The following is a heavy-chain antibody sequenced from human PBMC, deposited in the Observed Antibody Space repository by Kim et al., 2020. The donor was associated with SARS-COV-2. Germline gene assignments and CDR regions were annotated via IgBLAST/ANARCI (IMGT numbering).Heavy chain of an antibody. CDR3: VKLPPPYCSSTSCYEVGISAYYDY. CDR1: GFTFSSYA. Sequence: GGSLRLSCSASGFTFSSYAMHWVRQAPGKGLEYVSAISSNGGSKYYADSVKGRFTISRDNSKNTLYLQMSSLRAEDTAVYYCVKLPPPYCSSTSCYEVGISAYYDYWGQGTLVTVSS. D-gene: IGHD2-2*01. V-gene: IGHV3-64D*09. CDR2: ISSNGGSK. J-gene: IGHJ4*02.